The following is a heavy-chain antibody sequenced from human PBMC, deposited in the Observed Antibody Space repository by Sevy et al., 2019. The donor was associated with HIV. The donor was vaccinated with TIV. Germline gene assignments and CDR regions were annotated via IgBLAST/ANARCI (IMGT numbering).Heavy chain of an antibody. Sequence: LGGSLRLSCAASGFTFSSYSMNWVRQAPGKGLEWVSSISSSSSYRYYADSVKGRFTISRDNAKTSLFLQMNSLRAEDTAVYYCARGYSNYLIDYWGQGTLVTVSS. J-gene: IGHJ4*02. CDR1: GFTFSSYS. CDR3: ARGYSNYLIDY. CDR2: ISSSSSYR. D-gene: IGHD4-4*01. V-gene: IGHV3-21*01.